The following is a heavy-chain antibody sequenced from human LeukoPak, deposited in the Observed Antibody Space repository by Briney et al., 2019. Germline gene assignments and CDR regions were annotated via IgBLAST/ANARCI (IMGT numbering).Heavy chain of an antibody. D-gene: IGHD3-22*01. CDR1: GYTFTGYY. CDR3: ARVKTTLIVVSLFEY. V-gene: IGHV1-2*02. J-gene: IGHJ4*02. Sequence: GASVKVSCKASGYTFTGYYMHWVRQAPGQGLEWMGWINPNSGGTNYAQQFQGRLTMTRDTSISTAYMELSRLRSDDTAVYYCARVKTTLIVVSLFEYWGQGPLVTVSS. CDR2: INPNSGGT.